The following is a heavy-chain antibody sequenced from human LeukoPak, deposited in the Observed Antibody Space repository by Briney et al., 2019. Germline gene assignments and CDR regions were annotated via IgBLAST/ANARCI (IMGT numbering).Heavy chain of an antibody. J-gene: IGHJ4*02. CDR1: GFTFGKYW. CDR2: IKLDGSEK. V-gene: IGHV3-7*03. CDR3: ARDQYDTWSRRGNFDS. D-gene: IGHD3-3*01. Sequence: GGSLRLSCIASGFTFGKYWMSWVRQAPGKGLEWVANIKLDGSEKNYVDSVKGRFTISRDNTKNSLYLQMNSLRAEDTAVFYCARDQYDTWSRRGNFDSWGQGTLVIVSS.